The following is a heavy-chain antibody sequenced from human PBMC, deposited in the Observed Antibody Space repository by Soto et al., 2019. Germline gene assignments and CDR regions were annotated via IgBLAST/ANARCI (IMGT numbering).Heavy chain of an antibody. CDR2: ISYDGSNK. J-gene: IGHJ4*02. CDR1: GFTFSSYA. CDR3: AREGGMDYDNGRDH. D-gene: IGHD3-22*01. Sequence: PGGSLRLSCAASGFTFSSYAMHWVRQAPGKGLEWVAVISYDGSNKYYADSVKGRFTSSRDNAKNTLYLQMNSLRVEDTAVYYCAREGGMDYDNGRDHWGQGTLVTVSS. V-gene: IGHV3-30-3*01.